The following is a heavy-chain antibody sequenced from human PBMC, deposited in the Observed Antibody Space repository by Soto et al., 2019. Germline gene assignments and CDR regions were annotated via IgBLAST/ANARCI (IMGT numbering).Heavy chain of an antibody. V-gene: IGHV1-46*01. CDR2: INPSGGST. CDR1: GYTFTSYY. D-gene: IGHD6-19*01. J-gene: IGHJ4*02. Sequence: ASVKVSCKASGYTFTSYYMHWVRQAPGQGLEWMGIINPSGGSTSYAQKFQGRVTMTRDTSTSTVYMELSSLRSEDTAVYYCASKGSDSSGWYYFDYWGQGTLVTVSS. CDR3: ASKGSDSSGWYYFDY.